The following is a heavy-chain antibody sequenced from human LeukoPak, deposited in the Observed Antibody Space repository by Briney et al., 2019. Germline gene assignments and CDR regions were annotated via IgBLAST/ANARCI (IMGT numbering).Heavy chain of an antibody. Sequence: GASVKVSCKASGYTFTGYFIHWVRQAPGQGLEWMGWINPNSGGTNYAQKFQGRVTITADESTSTAYMELSSLRSEDTAVYYCAREVGGYDWDWFDPWGQGTLVTVSS. CDR2: INPNSGGT. J-gene: IGHJ5*02. CDR1: GYTFTGYF. D-gene: IGHD5-12*01. V-gene: IGHV1-2*02. CDR3: AREVGGYDWDWFDP.